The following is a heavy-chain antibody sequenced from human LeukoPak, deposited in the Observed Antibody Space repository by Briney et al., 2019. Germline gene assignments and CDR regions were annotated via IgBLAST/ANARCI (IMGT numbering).Heavy chain of an antibody. V-gene: IGHV3-48*04. J-gene: IGHJ4*02. D-gene: IGHD6-13*01. CDR1: GFTFSSYG. CDR2: ISSSSSTI. Sequence: GGSLRLSCAASGFTFSSYGMHWFRQAPGKGLEWVSYISSSSSTIYYADSVKGRFTISRDNAKNSLYLQMNSLRAEDTAVYYCAKDSGSSWLKGGEADIDYWGQGTLVTVSS. CDR3: AKDSGSSWLKGGEADIDY.